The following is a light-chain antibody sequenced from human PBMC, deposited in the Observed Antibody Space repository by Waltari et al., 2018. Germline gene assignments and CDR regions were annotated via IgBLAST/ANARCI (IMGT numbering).Light chain of an antibody. CDR2: ASS. J-gene: IGKJ2*01. Sequence: IHMTQSPPSLSASAGPRATVPCRARGNSNNFVNWNQQKPGRAPRILIYASSSLLPGVPTRFTGSGSGTNFSLTISSLQPDDFATYYCQQSYSPPRTFGRGTKVEIK. CDR1: GNSNNF. V-gene: IGKV1-39*01. CDR3: QQSYSPPRT.